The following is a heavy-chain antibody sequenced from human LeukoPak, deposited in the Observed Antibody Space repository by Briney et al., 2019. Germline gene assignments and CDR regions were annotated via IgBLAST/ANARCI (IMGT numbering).Heavy chain of an antibody. D-gene: IGHD3-10*01. V-gene: IGHV1-18*01. CDR1: GYTFTSYG. J-gene: IGHJ4*02. CDR3: ARATGRVVRGITWRYFDY. CDR2: ISGYNGNT. Sequence: ASVKVSCKASGYTFTSYGLIWVRQAPGQGLEWMGWISGYNGNTKCAQKLQGRVTMTTDTSTSTAYMELRSLRSDDTAVYYCARATGRVVRGITWRYFDYWGQGTLVTVSS.